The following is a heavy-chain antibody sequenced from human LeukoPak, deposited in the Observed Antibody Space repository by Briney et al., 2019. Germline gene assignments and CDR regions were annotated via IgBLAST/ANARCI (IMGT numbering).Heavy chain of an antibody. J-gene: IGHJ3*02. CDR3: ARPGVGSGRYGAFDI. Sequence: SETLSLTCTVSGGSIGSYYWSWIRQPPGKGLEWIGYIYYSGSTNYNPSLKSRVTISVDTSKNQFSLKLSSVTAADTAVYYCARPGVGSGRYGAFDIWGQGTMVTVSS. CDR1: GGSIGSYY. CDR2: IYYSGST. D-gene: IGHD5-18*01. V-gene: IGHV4-59*08.